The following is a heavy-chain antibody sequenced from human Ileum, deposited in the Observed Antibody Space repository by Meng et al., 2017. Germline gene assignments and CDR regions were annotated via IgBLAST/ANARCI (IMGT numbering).Heavy chain of an antibody. Sequence: QGQLQASGPGLVKPSGTLSLTCAVSGGSISFGYWWSWVRQPPGQGLEWIGEIHHSGSTNYNQSLKSRVTLSVDNSNNQFSLSLTSVTAADTAVYYCARNGDYSADHWGQGILVTVSS. CDR2: IHHSGST. CDR1: GGSISFGYW. CDR3: ARNGDYSADH. D-gene: IGHD2-21*01. V-gene: IGHV4-4*02. J-gene: IGHJ4*02.